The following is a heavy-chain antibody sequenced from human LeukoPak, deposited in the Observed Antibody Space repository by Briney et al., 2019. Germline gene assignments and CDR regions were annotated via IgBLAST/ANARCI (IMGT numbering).Heavy chain of an antibody. CDR3: ARESGDLDAFDI. J-gene: IGHJ3*02. CDR2: IGTAGDT. V-gene: IGHV3-13*01. CDR1: GFTFSSYD. Sequence: GGSLRLSCAASGFTFSSYDMHWVRQATGKGLEWVSAIGTAGDTYYPGSAKGRFTISRENAKNSLYLQMNSLRAGDTAVYYCARESGDLDAFDIWGQGTMVTVSS. D-gene: IGHD2-21*02.